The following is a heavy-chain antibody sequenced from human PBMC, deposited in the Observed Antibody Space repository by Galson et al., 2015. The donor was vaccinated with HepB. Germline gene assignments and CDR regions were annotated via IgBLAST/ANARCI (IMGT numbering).Heavy chain of an antibody. D-gene: IGHD4-23*01. V-gene: IGHV3-23*01. J-gene: IGHJ2*01. CDR2: ISGTGGST. CDR3: AKAMTTVVYWYFDL. CDR1: GFTFSSFA. Sequence: SLRLSCAASGFTFSSFAMSWVRQAPGKGLEWVSAISGTGGSTYYADSVKGRFTISRDNSENTLYLQMNSLRAEDTAVYYCAKAMTTVVYWYFDLWCRGTLVTVSS.